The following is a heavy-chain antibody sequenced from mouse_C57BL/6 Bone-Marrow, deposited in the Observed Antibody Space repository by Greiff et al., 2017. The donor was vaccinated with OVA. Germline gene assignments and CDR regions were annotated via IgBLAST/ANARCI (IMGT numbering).Heavy chain of an antibody. Sequence: DVMLVESGGGLVQPGGSLKLSCAASGFTFSDYYMYWVSQTPEQRLEWVAYISNGGGSTYYPDTVKGRFTISRDNATNTLYLQMSRLKSEDTAMYYCADAAYWGQGTLVTVSA. J-gene: IGHJ3*01. CDR3: ADAAY. CDR2: ISNGGGST. CDR1: GFTFSDYY. V-gene: IGHV5-12*01.